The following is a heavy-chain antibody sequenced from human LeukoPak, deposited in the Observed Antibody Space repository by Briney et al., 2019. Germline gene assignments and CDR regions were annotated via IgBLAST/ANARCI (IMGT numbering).Heavy chain of an antibody. CDR2: ISRNSGSI. D-gene: IGHD2-2*01. Sequence: PGRSLRLSCAASGFTFDDYAMHWVRQAPGKGLEWVSGISRNSGSIGYADSVKGRFTISRDNAKNSLYLQMNSLRAEDTALYYCAKAGYCSSTSCAFDYWGQGTLVTVSS. V-gene: IGHV3-9*01. J-gene: IGHJ4*02. CDR1: GFTFDDYA. CDR3: AKAGYCSSTSCAFDY.